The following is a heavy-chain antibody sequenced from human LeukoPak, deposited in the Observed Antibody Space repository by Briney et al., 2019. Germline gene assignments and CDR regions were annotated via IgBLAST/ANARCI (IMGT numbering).Heavy chain of an antibody. V-gene: IGHV3-7*01. Sequence: GGSLRLSCAASGFTFSSYWMSWVRQAPGKGLEWVANIKQDGSEKYYVDSAKGRFTISRDNAKNSLYLQVNSLRAEDRAVYYCAREQIFGVVIIKSYFDYWGQGTLVTVSS. J-gene: IGHJ4*02. CDR1: GFTFSSYW. D-gene: IGHD3-3*01. CDR2: IKQDGSEK. CDR3: AREQIFGVVIIKSYFDY.